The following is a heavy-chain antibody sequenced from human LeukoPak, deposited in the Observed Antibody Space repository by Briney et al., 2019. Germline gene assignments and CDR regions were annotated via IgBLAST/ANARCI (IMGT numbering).Heavy chain of an antibody. D-gene: IGHD3-22*01. CDR3: ARDVSRDSSGYSLPDAFDI. Sequence: TSETLSLTCTVSGGSISSSSYYWGWIRQPPGKGLEWIGSIYCSGSTYYNPSLKSRVTISVDTSKNQFSLKPSAVTAADTAVYYCARDVSRDSSGYSLPDAFDIWGQGTMVTVSS. CDR2: IYCSGST. V-gene: IGHV4-39*07. CDR1: GGSISSSSYY. J-gene: IGHJ3*02.